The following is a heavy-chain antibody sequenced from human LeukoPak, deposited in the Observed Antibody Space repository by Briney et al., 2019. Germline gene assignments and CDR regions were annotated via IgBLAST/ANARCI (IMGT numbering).Heavy chain of an antibody. CDR2: ISGGGDIT. Sequence: PGGSLRLSCAASGFMFSRYVMTWVRQPPGKGLEWVSVISGGGDITYYGDAVKGRFTISRDNSKNTLHLQMNSLRAEDTAVYYCARDSLWFGELLWGQGTLVTVSS. J-gene: IGHJ4*02. V-gene: IGHV3-23*01. CDR3: ARDSLWFGELL. CDR1: GFMFSRYV. D-gene: IGHD3-10*01.